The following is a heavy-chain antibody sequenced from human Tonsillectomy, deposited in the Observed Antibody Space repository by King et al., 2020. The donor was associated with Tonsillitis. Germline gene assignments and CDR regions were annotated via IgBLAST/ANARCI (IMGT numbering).Heavy chain of an antibody. Sequence: VQLQQWGAVLLKPSETLSLTCAVYGGSFSGYYCSWIRQPPGKGLEWIGEINNSGSTNYHPSLNSRVTITVNTSNNLFSLKLSSVTAADTAVYYWAGGTATGSAYYYYYGMDVWGQGTTVTVSS. CDR3: AGGTATGSAYYYYYGMDV. D-gene: IGHD2-15*01. V-gene: IGHV4-34*01. CDR2: INNSGST. CDR1: GGSFSGYY. J-gene: IGHJ6*02.